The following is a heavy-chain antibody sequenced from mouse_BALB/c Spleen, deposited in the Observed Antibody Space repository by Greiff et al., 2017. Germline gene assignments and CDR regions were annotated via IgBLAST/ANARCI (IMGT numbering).Heavy chain of an antibody. J-gene: IGHJ3*01. CDR3: ARNRGLLYVSFAY. V-gene: IGHV2-2*02. CDR1: GFSLTSYG. CDR2: IWSGGST. D-gene: IGHD2-3*01. Sequence: VQLQQSGPGLVQPSQSLSITCTVSGFSLTSYGVHWVRQSPGKGLEWLGVIWSGGSTDYNAAFISRLSISKDNSKSQFFFKMNSLQANDTAIYYCARNRGLLYVSFAYWGQGTLVTVSA.